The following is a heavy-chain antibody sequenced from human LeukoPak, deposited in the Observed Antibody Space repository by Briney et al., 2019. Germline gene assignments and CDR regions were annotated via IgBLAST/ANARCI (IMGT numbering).Heavy chain of an antibody. Sequence: GGSLRLSCAASGFTFSSYSMNWVRQAPGKGLEWVSYISSSSTIYYADSVKGRFTISRENAKNSLYLQMNSLRAGDTAVYYCARVRKYSGYYSWYFDLWGRGTLVTVSS. CDR2: ISSSSTI. J-gene: IGHJ2*01. CDR1: GFTFSSYS. CDR3: ARVRKYSGYYSWYFDL. D-gene: IGHD5-12*01. V-gene: IGHV3-48*01.